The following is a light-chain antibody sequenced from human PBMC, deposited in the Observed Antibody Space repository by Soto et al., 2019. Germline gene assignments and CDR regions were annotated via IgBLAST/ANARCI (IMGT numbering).Light chain of an antibody. V-gene: IGLV8-61*01. Sequence: QTVVTQEPSLSVSAGGTVTLTCALNSGSVSTTYYPSWYQLTPGQAPRTLIYNTNIRSSGVPDRFSGSILGNKAALTITGAQADDESDYYSVLYMGSGISVFGGGTKLTVL. J-gene: IGLJ2*01. CDR2: NTN. CDR3: VLYMGSGISV. CDR1: SGSVSTTYY.